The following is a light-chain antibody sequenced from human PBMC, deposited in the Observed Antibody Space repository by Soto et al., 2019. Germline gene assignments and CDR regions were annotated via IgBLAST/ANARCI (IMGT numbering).Light chain of an antibody. CDR2: GGS. V-gene: IGKV3-20*01. CDR3: HCHQFYSSRVYS. Sequence: EIVLTQSPVTLSLSPGERATLSCTASQSVTSTYLAWYQQKPGQSPRLIIYGGSTRASDFPDRFSGGGSGADFTLILSRVEPDDSAVYYCHCHQFYSSRVYSFGQGTKLEI. J-gene: IGKJ2*03. CDR1: QSVTSTY.